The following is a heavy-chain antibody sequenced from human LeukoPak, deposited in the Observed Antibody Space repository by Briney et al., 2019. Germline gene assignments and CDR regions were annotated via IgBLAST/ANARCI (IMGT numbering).Heavy chain of an antibody. J-gene: IGHJ5*02. Sequence: ASVKDSCKASGYTFTGYYMHWVRQAPGQGLEWMGWINPNSGGTNYAQKFQGRVTMTRDTSISTAYMELSRLRSDDTAVYYCARDSQLQLPNNWFDPWGQGTLVTVSS. V-gene: IGHV1-2*02. CDR1: GYTFTGYY. D-gene: IGHD1-1*01. CDR3: ARDSQLQLPNNWFDP. CDR2: INPNSGGT.